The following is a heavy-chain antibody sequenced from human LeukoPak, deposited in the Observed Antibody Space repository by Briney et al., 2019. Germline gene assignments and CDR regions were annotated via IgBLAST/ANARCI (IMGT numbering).Heavy chain of an antibody. CDR1: GFTFSNVW. J-gene: IGHJ3*02. V-gene: IGHV3-15*01. D-gene: IGHD3-22*01. CDR2: IKSKTDGGTT. Sequence: GGSLRLPCAAPGFTFSNVWMSWVRQAPGKRLGWVGGIKSKTDGGTTDYTAPVKGRFTISRDDSKNTLYLQMTSLKTEDTAVYYCTTDGNYYDSSGFWVGAFDIWGQGTMVTVSP. CDR3: TTDGNYYDSSGFWVGAFDI.